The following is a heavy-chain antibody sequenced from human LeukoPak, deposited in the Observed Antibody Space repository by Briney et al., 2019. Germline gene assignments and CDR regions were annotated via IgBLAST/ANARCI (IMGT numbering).Heavy chain of an antibody. J-gene: IGHJ4*02. Sequence: SQTLSLTCTVSGGSISSGDYYWSWIRQPPGKGLEWIGYIYYSGSTNYNPSLKSRVTISVDTSKNQFSLKLSSVTAADTAVYYCARSPSIAVADFDYWGQGTLVTVSS. V-gene: IGHV4-61*08. CDR3: ARSPSIAVADFDY. CDR1: GGSISSGDYY. CDR2: IYYSGST. D-gene: IGHD6-19*01.